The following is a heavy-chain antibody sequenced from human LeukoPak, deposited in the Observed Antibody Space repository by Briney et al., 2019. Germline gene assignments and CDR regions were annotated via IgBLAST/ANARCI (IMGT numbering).Heavy chain of an antibody. V-gene: IGHV4-39*07. CDR1: GGSISSSSYY. CDR2: IYYSGST. D-gene: IGHD2-2*01. J-gene: IGHJ5*02. Sequence: SETLSLTCTVSGGSISSSSYYWGWTRQPPGKGLEWIGSIYYSGSTYYNPSLKSRVTISVDTSKNQFSLKLSSVTAADTAVYYCARTDIVVVPAAIPYNWFDPWGQGTLVTVSS. CDR3: ARTDIVVVPAAIPYNWFDP.